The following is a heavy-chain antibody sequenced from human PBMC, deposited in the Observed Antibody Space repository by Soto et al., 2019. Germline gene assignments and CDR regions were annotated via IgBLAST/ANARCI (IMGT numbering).Heavy chain of an antibody. CDR3: AKDRGYSYGWDYFDY. J-gene: IGHJ4*02. CDR2: ISGSGVST. CDR1: GFTFSSYA. D-gene: IGHD5-18*01. V-gene: IGHV3-23*01. Sequence: EAQLLESGGGLVQPGGSLRLSCAASGFTFSSYAMSWVRQAPGKGLEWVSAISGSGVSTYYADSVKGRFTISRDNSKNTLYLQMNSLRAEDTAVYYCAKDRGYSYGWDYFDYWGQGTLVTVSS.